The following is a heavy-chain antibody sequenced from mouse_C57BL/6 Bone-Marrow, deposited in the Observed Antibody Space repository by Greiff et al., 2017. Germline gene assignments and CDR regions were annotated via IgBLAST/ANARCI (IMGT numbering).Heavy chain of an antibody. J-gene: IGHJ2*01. V-gene: IGHV1-64*01. CDR1: GYTFTSYW. CDR3: ARREISRIYYYGSSPYYFDY. D-gene: IGHD1-1*01. Sequence: QVQLQQPGAELVKPGASVKLSCKASGYTFTSYWMHWVKQRPGQGLEWIGMIHPNSGSTNYNEKFKRKATLTVDKSSSTAYMQLSSLTSEDSAVYYCARREISRIYYYGSSPYYFDYWGQGTTLTGSS. CDR2: IHPNSGST.